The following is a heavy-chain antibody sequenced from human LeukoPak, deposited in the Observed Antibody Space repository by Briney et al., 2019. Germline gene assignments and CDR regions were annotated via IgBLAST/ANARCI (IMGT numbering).Heavy chain of an antibody. Sequence: SETLSLTCAVYGGSFSGYYWSWIRQPPGKGLEWIGEINHSGSTNYNPSLKSRVTISVDTSKNQFSLKLSSVTAADTAVYYCARDRPRYSSSWSYYYGMDVWGQGTTVTVSS. CDR3: ARDRPRYSSSWSYYYGMDV. CDR2: INHSGST. V-gene: IGHV4-34*01. J-gene: IGHJ6*02. CDR1: GGSFSGYY. D-gene: IGHD6-13*01.